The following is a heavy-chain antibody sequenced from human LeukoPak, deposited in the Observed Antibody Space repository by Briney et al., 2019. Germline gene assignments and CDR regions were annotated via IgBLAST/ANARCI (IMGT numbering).Heavy chain of an antibody. CDR2: ISYDGSNK. CDR3: ARDAYSYGYVFDY. CDR1: GFTFSSYA. V-gene: IGHV3-30-3*01. J-gene: IGHJ4*02. D-gene: IGHD5-18*01. Sequence: GGSLRLSCAASGFTFSSYAMHWVRQAPGKGLEWEAVISYDGSNKYYADSVKGRFTISRDNSKNTLYLQMNSLRAEDTAVYYCARDAYSYGYVFDYWGQGTLVTVSS.